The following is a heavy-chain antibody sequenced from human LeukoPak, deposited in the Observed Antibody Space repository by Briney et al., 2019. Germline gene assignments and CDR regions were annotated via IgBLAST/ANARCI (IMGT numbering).Heavy chain of an antibody. J-gene: IGHJ4*02. V-gene: IGHV4-34*01. CDR1: GGSFSGYY. D-gene: IGHD3-22*01. Sequence: PSVTLSLTCAVYGGSFSGYYWSWIRQPPGKGLEWIGEINHSGSTNYNPSLKSRVTISVDTSKNHFSLKLGSVTAADTAVYYCARFDSSGYYYDYWGQGTLVTVSS. CDR2: INHSGST. CDR3: ARFDSSGYYYDY.